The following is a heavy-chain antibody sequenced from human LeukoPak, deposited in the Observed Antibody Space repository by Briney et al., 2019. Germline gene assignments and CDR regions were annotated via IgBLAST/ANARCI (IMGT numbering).Heavy chain of an antibody. CDR3: ARAGFGMAPLRGTPFDY. CDR1: GFTFDDYG. Sequence: PGGSLRLSCAASGFTFDDYGMSWVRQAPGKGLEWIGEINHSGSTNYNPSLKSRVTISVDTSKNQFSLKLSSVTAADTAVYYCARAGFGMAPLRGTPFDYWGQGTLVTVSS. D-gene: IGHD3-10*01. CDR2: INHSGST. V-gene: IGHV4-34*01. J-gene: IGHJ4*02.